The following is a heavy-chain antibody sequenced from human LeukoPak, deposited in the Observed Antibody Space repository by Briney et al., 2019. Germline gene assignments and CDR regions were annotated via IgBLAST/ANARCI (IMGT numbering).Heavy chain of an antibody. CDR2: LSGSGGTT. CDR1: GFTFSSYA. D-gene: IGHD6-19*01. CDR3: AYAAYSSGWYAFDI. J-gene: IGHJ3*02. V-gene: IGHV3-23*01. Sequence: GGSLRLSCAASGFTFSSYAMSWVRQAPGKGLEWVSALSGSGGTTYYADSVKGRFTISRDNSKNTLYLQMNSLRAEDTAVYYCAYAAYSSGWYAFDIWGQGTMVTVSS.